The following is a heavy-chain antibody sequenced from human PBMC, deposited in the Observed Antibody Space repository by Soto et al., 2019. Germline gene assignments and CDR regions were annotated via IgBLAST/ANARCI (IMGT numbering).Heavy chain of an antibody. CDR1: GFTFSSYS. CDR2: ISSSSSYI. J-gene: IGHJ4*02. Sequence: GGSLRLSCAASGFTFSSYSMNWVRQAPGKGLEWVSSISSSSSYIYYADSVKGRFTISRDNAKNSLYLQMNSLRAEDTAVYYCARRDNGGSSTSCFDYWGQGTLVTVSS. D-gene: IGHD2-2*01. V-gene: IGHV3-21*01. CDR3: ARRDNGGSSTSCFDY.